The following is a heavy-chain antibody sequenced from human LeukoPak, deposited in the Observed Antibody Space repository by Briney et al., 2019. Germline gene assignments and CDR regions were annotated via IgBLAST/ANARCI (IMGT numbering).Heavy chain of an antibody. CDR1: GYTFTSYY. CDR2: INPSGGST. D-gene: IGHD2-15*01. J-gene: IGHJ4*02. Sequence: ASVKVSCKASGYTFTSYYMHWVRQAPGQGLEWMGIINPSGGSTSYAQKFQGRVTMTRDTSTSTVYMELSSLRSEDTAVYYCASTGYCSGGSCYHGYYWGQGTLVTVSS. CDR3: ASTGYCSGGSCYHGYY. V-gene: IGHV1-46*01.